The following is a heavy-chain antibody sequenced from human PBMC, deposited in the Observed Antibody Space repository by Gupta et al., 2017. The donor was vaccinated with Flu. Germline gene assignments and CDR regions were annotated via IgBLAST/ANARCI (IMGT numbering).Heavy chain of an antibody. CDR3: ARVRFGGDHYFDY. J-gene: IGHJ4*02. D-gene: IGHD2-21*01. Sequence: RQAPGQGLEWMGGIIPIFGTANYAQKFQGRVTITADESTSTAYMELSSLRSEDTAVYYCARVRFGGDHYFDYWGQGTLVTVSS. V-gene: IGHV1-69*01. CDR2: IIPIFGTA.